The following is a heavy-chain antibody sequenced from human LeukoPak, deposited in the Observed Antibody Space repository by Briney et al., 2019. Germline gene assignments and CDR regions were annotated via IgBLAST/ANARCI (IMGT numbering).Heavy chain of an antibody. D-gene: IGHD3-10*01. V-gene: IGHV4-4*07. J-gene: IGHJ5*02. Sequence: PSETLSLTCTVSGGSISSFYWSWIRQPAGKGLEWIGRIYTSGSTNYNPSLKSRVTMSVDTSKNQFSLKLSSVTAADTAVYYCARHSGRRRYYGSGSRSNWFDPWGQGTLVTVSS. CDR1: GGSISSFY. CDR2: IYTSGST. CDR3: ARHSGRRRYYGSGSRSNWFDP.